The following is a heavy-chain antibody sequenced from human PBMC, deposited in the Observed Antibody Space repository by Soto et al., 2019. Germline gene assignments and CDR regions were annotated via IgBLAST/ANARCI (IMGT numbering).Heavy chain of an antibody. Sequence: SVKGRFTISRDNSKNTLYLQMNSLRPEDTAVYYCAIIATSGGGDAFGIRGQGTKVTLSS. J-gene: IGHJ3*02. CDR3: AIIATSGGGDAFGI. V-gene: IGHV3-30*03. D-gene: IGHD6-13*01.